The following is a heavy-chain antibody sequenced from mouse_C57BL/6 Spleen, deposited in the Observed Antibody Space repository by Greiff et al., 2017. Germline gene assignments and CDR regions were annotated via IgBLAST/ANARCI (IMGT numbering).Heavy chain of an antibody. Sequence: EVQLQESGGGLVKPGGSLKLSCAASGFTFSDYGMHWVRQAPEKGLEWVAYISSGSSTIYYADTVKGRVTISRDNAKNTLFLQMTSLRSEDTAMYYCANYGSRAMDYWGQGTSVTVSS. CDR1: GFTFSDYG. J-gene: IGHJ4*01. CDR2: ISSGSSTI. V-gene: IGHV5-17*01. D-gene: IGHD1-1*01. CDR3: ANYGSRAMDY.